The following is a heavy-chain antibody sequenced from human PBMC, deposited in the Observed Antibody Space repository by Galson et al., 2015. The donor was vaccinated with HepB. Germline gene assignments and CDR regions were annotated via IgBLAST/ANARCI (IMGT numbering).Heavy chain of an antibody. CDR3: ARDRGDCTNGVCYPGGVYYYGMDV. CDR1: GYTFTSYG. J-gene: IGHJ6*02. D-gene: IGHD2-8*01. CDR2: ISAYNGNT. V-gene: IGHV1-18*04. Sequence: LVKVSCKASGYTFTSYGISWVRQAPGQGLEWMGWISAYNGNTNYAQKLQGRVTMTTDTSTSTAYMELRSLRSDDTAVYYCARDRGDCTNGVCYPGGVYYYGMDVWGQGTTVTVSS.